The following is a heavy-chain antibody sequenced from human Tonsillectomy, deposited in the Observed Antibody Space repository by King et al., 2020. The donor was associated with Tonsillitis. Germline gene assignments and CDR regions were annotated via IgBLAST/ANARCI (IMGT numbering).Heavy chain of an antibody. J-gene: IGHJ4*02. CDR2: ISSSSSTI. V-gene: IGHV3-48*04. Sequence: VQLVESGGGLVQPGGSLRLSCAASGFTFSSYSMNWVRQAPGKGLEWVSYISSSSSTIYYADSVKGRFTISRDNAENSLYLQMNSLRAEDTAVYYCARRGHFDYWGQGTLVTVSS. CDR1: GFTFSSYS. CDR3: ARRGHFDY. D-gene: IGHD3-10*01.